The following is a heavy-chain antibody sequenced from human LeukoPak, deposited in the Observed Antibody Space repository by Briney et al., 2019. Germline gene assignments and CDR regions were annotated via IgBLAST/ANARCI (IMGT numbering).Heavy chain of an antibody. Sequence: GGSLRLSCAASGFTFSSYAMSWVRQAPGKGLEWVSAISGSGGSTYYADSVKGRFTISRGNSKNTLYLQMNSLRAEDTAVYYCAKKTGYCGGDCYSHFDYWGQGTLVTVSS. CDR2: ISGSGGST. CDR1: GFTFSSYA. J-gene: IGHJ4*02. V-gene: IGHV3-23*01. D-gene: IGHD2-21*02. CDR3: AKKTGYCGGDCYSHFDY.